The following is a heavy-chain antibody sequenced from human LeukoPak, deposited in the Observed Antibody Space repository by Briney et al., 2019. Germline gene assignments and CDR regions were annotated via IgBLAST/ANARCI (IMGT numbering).Heavy chain of an antibody. Sequence: GGSLRLSCVVSGLTFSGYAFHWVRQAPGKGLEWVAVVSYDGDNTYYRDSVQGRFTISRDDSKRTVYLQMNSLGTEDTAMYYCARAGDSVTTFLHFDYWGQGTLVTVSS. V-gene: IGHV3-30*04. D-gene: IGHD4-17*01. J-gene: IGHJ4*02. CDR1: GLTFSGYA. CDR2: VSYDGDNT. CDR3: ARAGDSVTTFLHFDY.